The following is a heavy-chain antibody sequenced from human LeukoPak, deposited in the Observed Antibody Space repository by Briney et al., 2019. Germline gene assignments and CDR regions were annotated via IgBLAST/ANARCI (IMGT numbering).Heavy chain of an antibody. D-gene: IGHD1-26*01. CDR2: MNPNSGNT. Sequence: ASVKVSYKASGYTFTSYYMHWVRQAPGQGLEWMGWMNPNSGNTGYAQKFQGRVTMTRNTSISTAYMELSSLRSEDTAVYYCARGQVGATFPDYWGQGTLVTVSS. V-gene: IGHV1-8*02. CDR1: GYTFTSYY. CDR3: ARGQVGATFPDY. J-gene: IGHJ4*02.